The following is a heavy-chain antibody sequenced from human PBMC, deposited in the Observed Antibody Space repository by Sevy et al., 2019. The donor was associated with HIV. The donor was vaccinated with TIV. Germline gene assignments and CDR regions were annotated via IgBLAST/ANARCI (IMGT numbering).Heavy chain of an antibody. V-gene: IGHV1-69*06. Sequence: ASVKVSCKASGGTFNSYGINWVRQAPGQGLEWMGGIIPIFGTTNYAQKFQGRVTITADKSTSTVHMELSSLRSEDTAEYCGALASNAYDIWGQGTMVTVS. J-gene: IGHJ3*02. D-gene: IGHD1-26*01. CDR3: ALASNAYDI. CDR2: IIPIFGTT. CDR1: GGTFNSYG.